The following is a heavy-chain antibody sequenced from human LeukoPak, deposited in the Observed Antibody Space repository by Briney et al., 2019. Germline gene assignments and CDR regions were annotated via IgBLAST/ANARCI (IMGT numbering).Heavy chain of an antibody. V-gene: IGHV3-48*03. D-gene: IGHD3-22*01. CDR2: ISSSGSTI. CDR3: ARAPWRRITMIVVASHFDY. J-gene: IGHJ4*02. Sequence: QAGGSLRLSCAASGFTFSSYEMNWVRQAPGKGLEWVSYISSSGSTIYYADSVKGRFTISRDNAKNSLYLQMNSLRAEDTAVYYCARAPWRRITMIVVASHFDYWGQGTLVTVSS. CDR1: GFTFSSYE.